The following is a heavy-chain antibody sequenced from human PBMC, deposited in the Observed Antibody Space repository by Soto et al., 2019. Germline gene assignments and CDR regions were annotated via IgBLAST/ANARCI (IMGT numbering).Heavy chain of an antibody. CDR2: IYYSGTT. D-gene: IGHD3-22*01. J-gene: IGHJ4*02. V-gene: IGHV4-39*07. CDR1: GGSISSSSYY. CDR3: ARAPPYYYDSSGFFFDY. Sequence: PSETLSLTCTVSGGSISSSSYYWGWIRQPPGKGLEWIGSIYYSGTTYYNPSLKSRVTMSLDTSKNQFSLKLTSVTAADTAVYYCARAPPYYYDSSGFFFDYWGQGALVTVS.